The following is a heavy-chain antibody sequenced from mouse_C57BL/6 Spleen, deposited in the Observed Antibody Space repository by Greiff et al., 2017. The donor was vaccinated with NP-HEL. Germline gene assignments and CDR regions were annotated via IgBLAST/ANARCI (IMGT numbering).Heavy chain of an antibody. Sequence: QVQLQQPGAELVKPGASVKMSCKASGYTFTSYWITWVKQRPGHGLEWIGDIYPGSGSTKYNEKFKSKATLTVDTSSVTAYMQLSCLTSYDSAGYYCARITYYYGSMWYFDVWGTGTTVTVSS. CDR3: ARITYYYGSMWYFDV. CDR2: IYPGSGST. D-gene: IGHD1-1*01. CDR1: GYTFTSYW. V-gene: IGHV1-55*01. J-gene: IGHJ1*03.